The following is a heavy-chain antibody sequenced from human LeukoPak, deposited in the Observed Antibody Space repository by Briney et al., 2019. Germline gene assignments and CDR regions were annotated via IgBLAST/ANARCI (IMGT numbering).Heavy chain of an antibody. D-gene: IGHD2-2*01. V-gene: IGHV3-15*01. CDR1: GFTFSNAW. CDR3: TTLTQSVPAAQLGNDY. J-gene: IGHJ4*02. CDR2: IKSKTDGGTT. Sequence: GGSLRLSCAASGFTFSNAWMSWVRQAPGKGLEWVGRIKSKTDGGTTDYAAPVKGRFTISRDDSKNTLHLQMNSLKTEDTAVYYCTTLTQSVPAAQLGNDYWGQGTLVTVSS.